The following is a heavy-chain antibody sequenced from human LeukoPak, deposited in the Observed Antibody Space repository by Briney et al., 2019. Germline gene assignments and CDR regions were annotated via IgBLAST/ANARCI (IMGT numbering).Heavy chain of an antibody. J-gene: IGHJ6*03. CDR1: GGSISSSSYY. CDR2: IYYSGST. V-gene: IGHV4-39*01. CDR3: ARHSPVQGVMVYYYMDV. Sequence: SETLSLTCTVSGGSISSSSYYWGWIRQPPGKGLEWIGSIYYSGSTYYNPSLKSRVTIFVDTSKNQFSLKLSSVTAADTAVYYCARHSPVQGVMVYYYMDVWGKGTTVTISS. D-gene: IGHD3-10*01.